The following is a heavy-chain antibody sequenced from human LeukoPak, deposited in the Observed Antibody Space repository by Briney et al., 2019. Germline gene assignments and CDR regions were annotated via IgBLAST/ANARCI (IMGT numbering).Heavy chain of an antibody. CDR3: ARLLQAARSYIAAAGETMDV. J-gene: IGHJ6*03. CDR1: GGSLSGNGYH. D-gene: IGHD6-13*01. CDR2: ISHSGST. V-gene: IGHV4-34*01. Sequence: PSETLSLICSVSGGSLSGNGYHWNWLRQTADSGLEWIGEISHSGSTNYNPSLKSRVTISVDTSKNQFSLKLSSVTAADTAVYYCARLLQAARSYIAAAGETMDVWGKGTTVTVSS.